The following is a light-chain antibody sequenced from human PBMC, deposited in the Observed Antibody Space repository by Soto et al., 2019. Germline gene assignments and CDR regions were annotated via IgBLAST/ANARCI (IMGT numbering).Light chain of an antibody. CDR1: QSISIW. V-gene: IGKV1-5*01. CDR2: DAS. J-gene: IGKJ1*01. CDR3: QQYNNYFAWT. Sequence: DIQMTQSPSTLSASVGDRVTITCRASQSISIWLAWYQQKPGKAPNILIYDASTLVSGVPSRFSGSGSGTGFTLTINSLQPDDFATYYCQQYNNYFAWTFGQGTKVEIK.